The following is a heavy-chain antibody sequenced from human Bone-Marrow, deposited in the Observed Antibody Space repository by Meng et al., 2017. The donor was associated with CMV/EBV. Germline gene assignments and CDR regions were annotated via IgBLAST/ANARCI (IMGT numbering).Heavy chain of an antibody. CDR2: ISSSGSTI. CDR3: ARERAPQEGVVVPAPEGGMDV. D-gene: IGHD2-2*01. CDR1: GFTFSDYY. V-gene: IGHV3-11*01. Sequence: GESLKISCAASGFTFSDYYMSWIRQAPGKGLEWVSYISSSGSTIYYADSVKGRFTISRDNAKNSLYLQMNSLRAEDTAVYYCARERAPQEGVVVPAPEGGMDVWGQGTTVTVSS. J-gene: IGHJ6*02.